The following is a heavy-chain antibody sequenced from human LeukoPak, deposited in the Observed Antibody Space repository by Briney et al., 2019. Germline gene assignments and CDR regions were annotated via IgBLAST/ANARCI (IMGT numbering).Heavy chain of an antibody. J-gene: IGHJ6*04. Sequence: PSETLTLTCAVSGGTFSGYYWSWIRQPPGKGLEWIGVIYNSGSTNYNPSVKSRVTISVDTSKNQFSLQLSAVTAADTAVYYCARGQLPGRFYYYGMDVWGKGTTVTVSS. D-gene: IGHD2-2*01. CDR2: IYNSGST. CDR1: GGTFSGYY. V-gene: IGHV4-34*01. CDR3: ARGQLPGRFYYYGMDV.